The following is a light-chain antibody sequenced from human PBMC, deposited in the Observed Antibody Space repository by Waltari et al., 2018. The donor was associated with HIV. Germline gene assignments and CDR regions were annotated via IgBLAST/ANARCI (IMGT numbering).Light chain of an antibody. CDR2: EDK. CDR3: QSYYLNNVV. CDR1: SGHIASYF. V-gene: IGLV6-57*01. J-gene: IGLJ2*01. Sequence: NFMLTQPHSLSESPGKTVTIPCTRRSGHIASYFVQWYQQRPGSSPTTVIYEDKRRPSGVPERFSGSIDTSSNSASLTISGLETEDEADYYCQSYYLNNVVFGGGTKLTVL.